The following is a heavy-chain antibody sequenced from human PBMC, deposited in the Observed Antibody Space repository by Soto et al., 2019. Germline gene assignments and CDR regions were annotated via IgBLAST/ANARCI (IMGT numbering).Heavy chain of an antibody. CDR1: GFTFSGYA. Sequence: EVQLLESGGGLVQPGGSLRLSSAASGFTFSGYAMNWVRQAPGKGLEWGSVISGRGDSTYYADSVKGRFTISRDHSKSTLYLQMNSLRAEEPAVYYCARRSSGWYFDYWGQGTVVTVSS. V-gene: IGHV3-23*01. CDR3: ARRSSGWYFDY. J-gene: IGHJ4*02. D-gene: IGHD6-19*01. CDR2: ISGRGDST.